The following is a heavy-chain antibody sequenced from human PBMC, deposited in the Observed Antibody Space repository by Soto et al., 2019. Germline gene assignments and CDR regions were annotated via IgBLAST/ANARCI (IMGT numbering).Heavy chain of an antibody. CDR3: ANRDPSMVTRYYYGMAV. V-gene: IGHV3-23*01. CDR2: ISGSGGNT. J-gene: IGHJ6*02. CDR1: GFRFSSHD. D-gene: IGHD5-18*01. Sequence: EVQLLESGGGLVQPGGSLRLSCAASGFRFSSHDMSWVRQAPGKGLEWVSAISGSGGNTYYADSVKGRFTISRDNSKNPPDLQINSLRAEDTAIHYCANRDPSMVTRYYYGMAVWGQGTTVTVSS.